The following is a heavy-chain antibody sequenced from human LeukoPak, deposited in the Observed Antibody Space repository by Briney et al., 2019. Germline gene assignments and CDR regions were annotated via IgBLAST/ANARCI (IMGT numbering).Heavy chain of an antibody. Sequence: ASVKVSCKASGGTFSSYAISWVRQAPGQGLEWMGGIIPIFGTANYAQKFQGRVTITADESTSTAYMELSSLRSEDTAVYYCGTDQGYGSGRIDFMDVWGKGTTVTISS. CDR1: GGTFSSYA. J-gene: IGHJ6*04. CDR3: GTDQGYGSGRIDFMDV. D-gene: IGHD3-10*01. V-gene: IGHV1-69*13. CDR2: IIPIFGTA.